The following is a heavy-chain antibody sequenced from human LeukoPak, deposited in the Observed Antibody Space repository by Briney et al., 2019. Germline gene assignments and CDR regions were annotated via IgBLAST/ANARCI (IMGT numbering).Heavy chain of an antibody. V-gene: IGHV4-34*01. CDR3: ARVPTGYRYFDL. J-gene: IGHJ2*01. D-gene: IGHD2-8*02. Sequence: SETLSLTCAVYGGSFSGYYWSWIRQPPGKGLEWLGEIHHSGATNYNPSLESRVTISVDTSKIQFSLKLSSVTAADTAVYYCARVPTGYRYFDLWGRGTLVTVSS. CDR1: GGSFSGYY. CDR2: IHHSGAT.